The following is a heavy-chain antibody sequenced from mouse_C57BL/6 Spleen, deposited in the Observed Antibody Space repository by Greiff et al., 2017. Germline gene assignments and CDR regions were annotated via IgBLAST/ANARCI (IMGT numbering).Heavy chain of an antibody. CDR2: ISYDGSN. V-gene: IGHV3-6*01. CDR3: ARVPGKNYFDY. Sequence: EVQLQQSGPGLVKPSQSLSLTCSVTGYSITSGYYWNWIRQFPGNKLEWMGYISYDGSNNYNPSLKNRISITRDTSKNQFFLKLNSVTTEDTATYYCARVPGKNYFDYWGQGTTLTVSS. D-gene: IGHD4-1*01. CDR1: GYSITSGYY. J-gene: IGHJ2*01.